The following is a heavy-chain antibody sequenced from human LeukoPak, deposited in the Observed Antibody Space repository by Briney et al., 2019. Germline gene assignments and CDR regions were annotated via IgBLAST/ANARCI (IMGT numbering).Heavy chain of an antibody. Sequence: GGSLRLSCAASGFTFSSYSMHWVRQAPGKGLQWVSHIRSDGSTSYCADSVKGRFTISRDNSKNTLYLQMNSLGPEDTAIYFCVKDHGAYDLDSWGQGTLVTVSS. D-gene: IGHD4-17*01. J-gene: IGHJ4*02. V-gene: IGHV3-30*02. CDR1: GFTFSSYS. CDR3: VKDHGAYDLDS. CDR2: IRSDGSTS.